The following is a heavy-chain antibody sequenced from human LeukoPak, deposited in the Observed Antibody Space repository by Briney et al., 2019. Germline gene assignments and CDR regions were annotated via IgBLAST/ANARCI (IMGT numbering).Heavy chain of an antibody. CDR1: GGSISSYY. D-gene: IGHD4-17*01. CDR3: ARASSDGDPYFDY. Sequence: SETLSLTCTVSGGSISSYYWSWIRQPPGKGLEWIGYIHYSGGTTYYNPSLKSRVTISVDTSKNQFSLSLSSVTAADTAVYYCARASSDGDPYFDYWGQGTLVTVSS. J-gene: IGHJ4*02. V-gene: IGHV4-59*08. CDR2: IHYSGGT.